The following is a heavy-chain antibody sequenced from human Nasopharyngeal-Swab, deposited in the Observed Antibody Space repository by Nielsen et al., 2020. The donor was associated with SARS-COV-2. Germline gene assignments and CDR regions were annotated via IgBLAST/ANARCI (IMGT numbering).Heavy chain of an antibody. V-gene: IGHV5-10-1*01. CDR2: VDPSDSYP. D-gene: IGHD3-10*01. J-gene: IGHJ3*02. CDR3: ARQYQNYFGSGDYHGAFDI. Sequence: GESPKTPLEGFGYSLSNHWLSWVPQVPGKGPEWMGKVDPSDSYPVHSPSLRGHVNISVDRSISTAYLQWSSLKASDTAMYYCARQYQNYFGSGDYHGAFDIWGQGTMVTVSS. CDR1: GYSLSNHW.